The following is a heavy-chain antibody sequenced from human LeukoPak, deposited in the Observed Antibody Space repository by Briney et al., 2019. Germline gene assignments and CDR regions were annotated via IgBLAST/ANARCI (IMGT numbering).Heavy chain of an antibody. Sequence: GGSLRLSCAASGFTFSSYSMNWVRQAPGKGLEWVSVIYSGGSTYYADSVKGRFTISRDNSKNTLYLQMNSLRAEDTAVYYCARNGQFGVVDYWGQGTLVTVSS. CDR1: GFTFSSYS. CDR2: IYSGGST. D-gene: IGHD3-3*01. CDR3: ARNGQFGVVDY. V-gene: IGHV3-53*01. J-gene: IGHJ4*02.